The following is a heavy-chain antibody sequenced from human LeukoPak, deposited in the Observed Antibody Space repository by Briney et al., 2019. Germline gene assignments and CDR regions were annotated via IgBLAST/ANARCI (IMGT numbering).Heavy chain of an antibody. CDR3: AGDGGQLGGDYDY. V-gene: IGHV3-21*01. CDR1: GFTFSSYS. Sequence: GGSLRLSCAASGFTFSSYSMNWVRQAPGKGLEWVSSISSSSSYIYYADSVKGRFTISRDNAKNSLYLQMNSLRAEDTAVYYCAGDGGQLGGDYDYWGQGTLVTVSS. D-gene: IGHD6-6*01. J-gene: IGHJ4*02. CDR2: ISSSSSYI.